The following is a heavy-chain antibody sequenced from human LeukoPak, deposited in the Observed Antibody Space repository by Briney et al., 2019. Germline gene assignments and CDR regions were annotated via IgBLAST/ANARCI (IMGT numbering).Heavy chain of an antibody. J-gene: IGHJ5*02. V-gene: IGHV4-39*07. CDR2: IYYSGST. Sequence: PSETLPLTCSLSGVSIRSRSYYWGWIRQTPGKGLEWIGSIYYSGSTYYNPALKSRVTISVDTSKNQFFLKLSSVTGADTAVYYCARGFSWYYYGSGAPHRFDPWGQGTLVTVSS. CDR3: ARGFSWYYYGSGAPHRFDP. CDR1: GVSIRSRSYY. D-gene: IGHD3-10*01.